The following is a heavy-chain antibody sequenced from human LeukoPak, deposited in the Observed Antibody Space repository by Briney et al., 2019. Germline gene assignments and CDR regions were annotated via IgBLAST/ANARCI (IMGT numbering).Heavy chain of an antibody. CDR2: IYYSGST. J-gene: IGHJ5*02. V-gene: IGHV4-39*01. Sequence: WVRQPPGKGLEWIGSIYYSGSTYYNPSLKSRVTISVDTSKNQFSLKLSSVTAADTAVYYCARRAYYYGSSTFDPWGQGTLVTVSS. CDR3: ARRAYYYGSSTFDP. D-gene: IGHD3-10*01.